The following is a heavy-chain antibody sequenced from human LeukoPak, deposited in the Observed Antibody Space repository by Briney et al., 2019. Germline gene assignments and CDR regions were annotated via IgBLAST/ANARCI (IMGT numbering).Heavy chain of an antibody. CDR1: GYTFTGYY. CDR2: INPNSGGT. CDR3: ARSKPMVRGIEKRYYYYMDV. Sequence: ASVKVSCKASGYTFTGYYMHWVRQAPGQGLEWMGWINPNSGGTNYAQKFQGRVTMTRDTSISTAYMELSSLRSEDTAVYYCARSKPMVRGIEKRYYYYMDVWGKGTTVTISS. V-gene: IGHV1-2*02. J-gene: IGHJ6*03. D-gene: IGHD3-10*01.